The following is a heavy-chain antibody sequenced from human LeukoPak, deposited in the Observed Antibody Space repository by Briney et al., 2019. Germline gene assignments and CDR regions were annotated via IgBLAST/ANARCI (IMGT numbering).Heavy chain of an antibody. CDR1: GFNFRDQW. J-gene: IGHJ4*01. V-gene: IGHV3-7*01. CDR2: IKPDGSEK. Sequence: GGSLRLSCAGSGFNFRDQWMSWLRQAPEKGPEWVAHIKPDGSEKYYVDSEKGRFIISRDDARNSLSLQMNSLRAEDTAVYYCAGSFGDVKMFWGQGTLVTVSS. D-gene: IGHD3-10*01. CDR3: AGSFGDVKMF.